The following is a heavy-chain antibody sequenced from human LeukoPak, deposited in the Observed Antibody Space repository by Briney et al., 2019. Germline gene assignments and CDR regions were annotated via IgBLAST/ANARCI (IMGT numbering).Heavy chain of an antibody. CDR2: IGPHSTFT. CDR1: GFTFTDHY. CDR3: VREGEGPLSKDFDY. D-gene: IGHD2/OR15-2a*01. Sequence: GASMKVSCKSSGFTFTDHYIHWVRQGPGQGLEWMGYIGPHSTFTSSPQEFQGRVTMTRAASMSTAYMELTRLPSDDTAVYYCVREGEGPLSKDFDYWGQGTLVTVSS. V-gene: IGHV1-2*02. J-gene: IGHJ4*02.